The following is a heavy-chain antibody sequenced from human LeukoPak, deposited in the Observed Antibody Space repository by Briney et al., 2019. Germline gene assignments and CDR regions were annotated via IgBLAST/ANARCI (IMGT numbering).Heavy chain of an antibody. V-gene: IGHV4-30-2*01. J-gene: IGHJ4*02. D-gene: IGHD1-26*01. CDR3: ASEIVGATSYYFDY. CDR1: GGSISSGGYY. Sequence: PSQTLSLTCTVSGGSISSGGYYWSWIRQPPGKGLEWIGYIYHSGSTYYNPSLKSRVTISVDRSKNQFSLKLSSVTAADTAVYYCASEIVGATSYYFDYWGQGTLVTVSS. CDR2: IYHSGST.